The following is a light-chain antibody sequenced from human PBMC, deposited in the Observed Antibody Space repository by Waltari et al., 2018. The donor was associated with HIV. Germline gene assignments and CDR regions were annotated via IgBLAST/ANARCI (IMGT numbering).Light chain of an antibody. J-gene: IGLJ3*02. CDR3: ASYISSASPE. Sequence: QSALTQPASVSGSPGQSITISCAGTSSDLRDYNSVSWYQHHPVKFPKVIIYEVSNRPAGVSSRFSGSISANTASLTISGLQPEDEADYFCASYISSASPEFGGGTKVTVL. CDR2: EVS. CDR1: SSDLRDYNS. V-gene: IGLV2-14*01.